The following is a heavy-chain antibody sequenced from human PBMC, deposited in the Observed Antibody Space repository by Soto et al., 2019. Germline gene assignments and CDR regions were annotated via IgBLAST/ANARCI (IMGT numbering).Heavy chain of an antibody. CDR3: AGTVGRLRGGGWFDL. Sequence: ASVKLYCKASGYTFTSYGISWVRQAPGQGLEWMGWISAYNGNTNYAQKLQGRVTMTTDTSTSTAYMELRSLRSDDTAVYYCAGTVGRLRGGGWFDLWGRGTLVTVSS. J-gene: IGHJ2*01. CDR1: GYTFTSYG. V-gene: IGHV1-18*04. CDR2: ISAYNGNT. D-gene: IGHD4-17*01.